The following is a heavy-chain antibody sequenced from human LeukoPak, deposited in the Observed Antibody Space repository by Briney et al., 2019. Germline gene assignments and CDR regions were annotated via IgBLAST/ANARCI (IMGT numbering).Heavy chain of an antibody. J-gene: IGHJ4*02. D-gene: IGHD5-18*01. CDR1: GGSFSGYY. CDR3: ARGRIQLWFQSWYFDY. CDR2: INHSGST. V-gene: IGHV4-34*01. Sequence: SETLSLTCAVYGGSFSGYYWSWIRQPPGKGLEWIGEINHSGSTNYNPSLKSRVTISVDTSKKQFSLKLSSVTAADTAVYYRARGRIQLWFQSWYFDYWGQGTLVTVSS.